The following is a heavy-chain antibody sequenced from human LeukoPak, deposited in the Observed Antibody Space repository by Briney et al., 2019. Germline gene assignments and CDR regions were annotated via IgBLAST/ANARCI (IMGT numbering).Heavy chain of an antibody. CDR1: GFTVSSNY. J-gene: IGHJ3*02. D-gene: IGHD1-1*01. CDR2: IYSGGST. V-gene: IGHV3-53*01. Sequence: GGSLRLSCAASGFTVSSNYMSGVRQAPGKGLEWGSVIYSGGSTYYADSVKGRFTISRDNSKNTLYLQMNSLRAEDTAVYYCARDLPGYDAFDIWGQGTMVTVSS. CDR3: ARDLPGYDAFDI.